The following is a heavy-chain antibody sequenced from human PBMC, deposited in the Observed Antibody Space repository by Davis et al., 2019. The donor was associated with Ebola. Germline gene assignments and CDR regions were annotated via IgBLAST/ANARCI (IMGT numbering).Heavy chain of an antibody. CDR1: GGSISSYY. J-gene: IGHJ4*02. CDR3: ARDGNGAGILEWLFFDY. D-gene: IGHD3-3*01. V-gene: IGHV4-59*01. Sequence: MPSETLSLTCTVSGGSISSYYWSWIRQPPGKGLEWIGYIYYSGSTNYNPSLKSRVTISVDTSKNQFSLKLSSVTAADTAVYYCARDGNGAGILEWLFFDYWGQGTLVTVSS. CDR2: IYYSGST.